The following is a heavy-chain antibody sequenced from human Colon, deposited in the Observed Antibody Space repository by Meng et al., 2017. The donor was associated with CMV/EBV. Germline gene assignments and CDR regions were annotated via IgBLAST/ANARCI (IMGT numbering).Heavy chain of an antibody. J-gene: IGHJ4*02. Sequence: GESLKISCTGSGLTFSAYYMNWVRQAPGKGLEWVSSISGSSSFKHYAASVKGRFTISRDNGKNSLFLQMNSLRAEDTAVYYCAKVSAGYDILTGYLYFDYWGQGTLVTVSS. CDR2: ISGSSSFK. V-gene: IGHV3-21*06. CDR3: AKVSAGYDILTGYLYFDY. CDR1: GLTFSAYY. D-gene: IGHD3-9*01.